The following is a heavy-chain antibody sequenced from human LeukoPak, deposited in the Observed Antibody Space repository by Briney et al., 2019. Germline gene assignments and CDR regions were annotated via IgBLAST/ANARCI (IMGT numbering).Heavy chain of an antibody. J-gene: IGHJ3*02. D-gene: IGHD3-10*01. Sequence: HPGASLRPSCAAAGFTVSSCAMHWVRQAPGKGLGWAAVISYDVSNKYCADSVKGRFTSCRDNSKNTPDMQMYSQIAEHTAVYYCVRDEVVRGVILGGDAFHIWCQGTMATVSS. CDR2: ISYDVSNK. V-gene: IGHV3-30*04. CDR1: GFTVSSCA. CDR3: VRDEVVRGVILGGDAFHI.